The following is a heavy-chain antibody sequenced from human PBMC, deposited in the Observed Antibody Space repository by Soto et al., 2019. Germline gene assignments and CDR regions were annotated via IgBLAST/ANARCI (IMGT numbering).Heavy chain of an antibody. Sequence: ASVKVSCKASGYTFTSYYMHWVRQAPGQGLEWMGIINPSGGSTSYAQKFQGRVTMTRDTSTSTVYMELSSLRSEDTAVYYCARPQTPRNSSSWLDAFDIWGQGTMVTVSS. CDR2: INPSGGST. CDR1: GYTFTSYY. V-gene: IGHV1-46*03. D-gene: IGHD6-13*01. CDR3: ARPQTPRNSSSWLDAFDI. J-gene: IGHJ3*02.